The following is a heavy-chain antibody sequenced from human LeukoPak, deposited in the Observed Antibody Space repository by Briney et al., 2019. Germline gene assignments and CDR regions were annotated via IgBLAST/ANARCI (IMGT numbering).Heavy chain of an antibody. V-gene: IGHV4-59*12. CDR1: GGSISSYY. D-gene: IGHD6-19*01. CDR2: IYYSGST. J-gene: IGHJ4*02. Sequence: SETLSLTCTVSGGSISSYYWSWIRQPPGKGLEWIGYIYYSGSTNYNPSLKSRVTISVDTSKNQFSLKLSSVTAADTAVYYCAIRAVAGTPFDYWGQGTLVTVSS. CDR3: AIRAVAGTPFDY.